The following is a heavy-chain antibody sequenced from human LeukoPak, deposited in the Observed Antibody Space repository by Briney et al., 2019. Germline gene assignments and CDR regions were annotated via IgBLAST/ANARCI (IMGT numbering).Heavy chain of an antibody. D-gene: IGHD3-22*01. V-gene: IGHV3-7*01. CDR1: GFTVSSNY. CDR2: INQDGGED. J-gene: IGHJ5*02. Sequence: GGSLRLSCAASGFTVSSNYMSWVRQAPGKGLEWVANINQDGGEDSYVDSVKGRFTISRDNAKNSLYLQMNSLRAEDSAVYYCARGEWWLLPWGQGTLVTVSS. CDR3: ARGEWWLLP.